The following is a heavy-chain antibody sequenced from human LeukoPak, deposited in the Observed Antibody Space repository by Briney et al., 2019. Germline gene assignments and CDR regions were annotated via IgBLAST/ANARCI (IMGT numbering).Heavy chain of an antibody. Sequence: GGSLRLSCAASGFTFSSYGMHWVRQAPGKRLEWVAFIRYDGSNKYYADSVKGRFTISRDNSKNTLYLQMNSLRAEDTAVYYCAHMAAAGSSTTFDYWGQGTLVTVSS. CDR3: AHMAAAGSSTTFDY. D-gene: IGHD6-13*01. CDR1: GFTFSSYG. V-gene: IGHV3-30*02. J-gene: IGHJ4*02. CDR2: IRYDGSNK.